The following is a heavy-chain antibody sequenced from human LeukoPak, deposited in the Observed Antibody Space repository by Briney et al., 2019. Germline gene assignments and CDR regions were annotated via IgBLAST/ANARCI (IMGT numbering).Heavy chain of an antibody. V-gene: IGHV4-31*03. J-gene: IGHJ4*02. D-gene: IGHD3-10*01. CDR2: MSQTGST. CDR1: GGSISSGGYY. CDR3: ARSKAGGSGSGRPFDY. Sequence: SQTLSLTCTVSGGSISSGGYYWTWIRQPPGKGLEWIGYMSQTGSTYYNPSLKSRVTISVDTSKSQFSLKLTSVTAADTAVYYCARSKAGGSGSGRPFDYWGQGTLVTVSS.